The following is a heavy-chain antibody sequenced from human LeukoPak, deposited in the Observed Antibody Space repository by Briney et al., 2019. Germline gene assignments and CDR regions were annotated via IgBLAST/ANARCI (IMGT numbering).Heavy chain of an antibody. J-gene: IGHJ4*02. CDR3: ARHLRPGVAGFDY. CDR2: IYYSGST. CDR1: GGSIHGYY. Sequence: PSGTLSLTCTVSGGSIHGYYWTWVRQPPGKGLEWIGFIYYSGSTQYNPSLKSRATILVDTSNNQFSLMLSSVTAADTAVYYCARHLRPGVAGFDYWGQGALVTVSS. V-gene: IGHV4-59*08. D-gene: IGHD6-19*01.